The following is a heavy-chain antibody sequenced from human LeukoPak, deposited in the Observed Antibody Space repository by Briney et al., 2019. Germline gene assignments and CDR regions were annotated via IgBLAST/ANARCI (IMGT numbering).Heavy chain of an antibody. Sequence: SETLSLTCAVYGGSFSGYYRSWIRQPPGKGLEWIGEINHSGSTNYNPSPKSRVTISVDTSKNQFSLKLSSVTAADTAVYYCARGGRVVPAAISWFDPWGQGTLVTVSS. V-gene: IGHV4-34*01. CDR2: INHSGST. D-gene: IGHD2-2*01. J-gene: IGHJ5*02. CDR1: GGSFSGYY. CDR3: ARGGRVVPAAISWFDP.